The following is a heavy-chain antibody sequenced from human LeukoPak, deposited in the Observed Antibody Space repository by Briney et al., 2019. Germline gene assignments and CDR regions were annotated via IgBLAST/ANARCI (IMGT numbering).Heavy chain of an antibody. Sequence: SETLSLTCTVSGGSISSYYWSWIRQPPGKGLEWIGYIYYSGSTNYHPSLKSRVTISVDTSKNQFSLKLSSVTAADTAVYYYARTILTGWSPFDYWGQGTLVTVSS. J-gene: IGHJ4*02. CDR1: GGSISSYY. CDR3: ARTILTGWSPFDY. CDR2: IYYSGST. D-gene: IGHD3-9*01. V-gene: IGHV4-59*01.